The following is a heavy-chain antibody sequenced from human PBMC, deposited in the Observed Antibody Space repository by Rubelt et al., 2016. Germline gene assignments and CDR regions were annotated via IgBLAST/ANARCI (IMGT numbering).Heavy chain of an antibody. CDR2: ISYDGSNK. D-gene: IGHD3-3*01. CDR3: ARDRFWSGYLYCDFDY. V-gene: IGHV3-30*04. J-gene: IGHJ4*02. Sequence: GEGLEWVAVISYDGSNKYYADSVKGRFTISRDNAKNSLYLQMNSLRDEDTAVYYCARDRFWSGYLYCDFDYWGQGTLVTVSS.